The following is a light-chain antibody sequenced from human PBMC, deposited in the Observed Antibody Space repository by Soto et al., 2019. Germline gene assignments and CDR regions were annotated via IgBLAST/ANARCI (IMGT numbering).Light chain of an antibody. V-gene: IGKV3-20*01. J-gene: IGKJ1*01. CDR1: QSGNSSY. Sequence: EIVLTQSPGTLSLSPGERATLSCRSRQSGNSSYLAWDQQKPGQAPRLLIYGASSRATGIPDRFSGSGSGTDFTLIISRREPEDFAVYYCQQYGSSPRTFGQGTKVEI. CDR2: GAS. CDR3: QQYGSSPRT.